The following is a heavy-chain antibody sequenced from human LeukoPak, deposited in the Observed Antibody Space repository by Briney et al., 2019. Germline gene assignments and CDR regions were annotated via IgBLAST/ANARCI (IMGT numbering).Heavy chain of an antibody. D-gene: IGHD6-13*01. J-gene: IGHJ4*02. Sequence: PGGSLILSCAASGFTFSDYYMSWIRQAPGKGPEWVSYISRNSYTNYADTVEGRFTISRDNAKNSLYLQMASLRAEDTAVYYCARMGIAAVGAYYFDYWGQGTLVAVSS. CDR1: GFTFSDYY. CDR3: ARMGIAAVGAYYFDY. V-gene: IGHV3-11*06. CDR2: ISRNSYT.